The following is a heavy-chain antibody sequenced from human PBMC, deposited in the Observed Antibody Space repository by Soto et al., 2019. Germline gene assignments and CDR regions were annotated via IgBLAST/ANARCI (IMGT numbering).Heavy chain of an antibody. CDR3: ASTTVTTGVWVVETPVHDYFDY. D-gene: IGHD4-17*01. CDR1: GGSISSSSYY. J-gene: IGHJ4*02. CDR2: IYYSGST. V-gene: IGHV4-39*01. Sequence: SETLSLTCTVSGGSISSSSYYWGWIRQPPGKGLEWIGSIYYSGSTYYNPSLKSRVTISVDTSKNQFSLKLSSVTAADTAVYYCASTTVTTGVWVVETPVHDYFDYWGQGTLVTVSS.